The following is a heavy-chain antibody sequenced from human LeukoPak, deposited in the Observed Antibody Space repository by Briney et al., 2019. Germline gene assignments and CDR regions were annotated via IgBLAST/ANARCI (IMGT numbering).Heavy chain of an antibody. Sequence: ASVKVSCKASGYTFTSYGINWVRQATGQGLEWMGWMNPNSGNTGYAQKFQGRVTITTNTSISTAYMELSNLRSEDTAVYYCARGAHSGSYYDFDYWGQGTLVTVSS. CDR1: GYTFTSYG. D-gene: IGHD1-26*01. V-gene: IGHV1-8*03. J-gene: IGHJ4*02. CDR3: ARGAHSGSYYDFDY. CDR2: MNPNSGNT.